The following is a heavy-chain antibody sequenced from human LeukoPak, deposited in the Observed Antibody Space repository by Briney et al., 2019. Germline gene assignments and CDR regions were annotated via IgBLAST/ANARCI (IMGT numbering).Heavy chain of an antibody. CDR1: GFTFSSYG. CDR3: AKLAMVRGVIRDYYGMDV. V-gene: IGHV3-30*18. D-gene: IGHD3-10*01. Sequence: GGSLRLSCAASGFTFSSYGMHWVRQAPGKGLEWVAVISYDGSNKYYADSVKGRFTISRDNSKNTLYLQMNSLRAEDTAVYYCAKLAMVRGVIRDYYGMDVWGQGPTVTVSS. CDR2: ISYDGSNK. J-gene: IGHJ6*02.